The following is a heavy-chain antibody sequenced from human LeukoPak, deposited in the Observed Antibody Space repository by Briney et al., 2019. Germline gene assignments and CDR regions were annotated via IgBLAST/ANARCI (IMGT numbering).Heavy chain of an antibody. CDR3: ARDPSKKPAAGRGGYFDL. D-gene: IGHD6-13*01. V-gene: IGHV6-1*01. CDR2: TYYRSKWYN. J-gene: IGHJ2*01. CDR1: GDSVSSNSAA. Sequence: SQTLSLTCAISGDSVSSNSAAWNWIRQSPSRGLEWLGRTYYRSKWYNDYAVSVKSRITINPDTSKNQFSLQLNSVTPEDTAVYYCARDPSKKPAAGRGGYFDLWGRGTLVTVSS.